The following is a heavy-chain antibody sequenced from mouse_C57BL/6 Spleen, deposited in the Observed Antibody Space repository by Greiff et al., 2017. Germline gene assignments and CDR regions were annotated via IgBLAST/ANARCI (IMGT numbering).Heavy chain of an antibody. V-gene: IGHV1-15*01. Sequence: QVQLQQSGAELVRPGASVTLSCKASGYTFTDYEMHWVKQTPVHGLEWIGAIDPETGGTAYNQKFKGKAILTADKSSSTAYMELRSLTSEDSAVYYCTRDDYDEKGPFYFGCRGQSTTLSVSS. J-gene: IGHJ2*01. D-gene: IGHD2-4*01. CDR1: GYTFTDYE. CDR3: TRDDYDEKGPFYFGC. CDR2: IDPETGGT.